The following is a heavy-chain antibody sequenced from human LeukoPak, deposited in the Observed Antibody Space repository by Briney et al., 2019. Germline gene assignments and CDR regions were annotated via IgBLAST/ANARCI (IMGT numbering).Heavy chain of an antibody. V-gene: IGHV4-34*01. CDR3: ARGVTVFGVVGNWFDP. CDR1: GGSFSGYY. Sequence: PSETLSLTCAVYGGSFSGYYWSWIRQPPGKGLEWIGEINHSGSTNYNPSLKSRVTISVDTSKNQFSLKLSSVTAADTAVYYCARGVTVFGVVGNWFDPWGQGTLVTVSS. CDR2: INHSGST. J-gene: IGHJ5*02. D-gene: IGHD3-3*01.